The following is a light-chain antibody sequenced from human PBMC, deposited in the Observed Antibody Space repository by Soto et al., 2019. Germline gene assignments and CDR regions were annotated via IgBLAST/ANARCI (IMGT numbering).Light chain of an antibody. CDR3: SSYTSSSTLGV. CDR2: DVN. Sequence: QSALTQPASESGSPGQSITISCTGSSSDVGGYNYVSWYQQHPGKAPKLIIYDVNNRPSGVSDRFSGSKSGNTASLTISGLQAEDEADYYRSSYTSSSTLGVFGGGTKLTVL. V-gene: IGLV2-14*03. CDR1: SSDVGGYNY. J-gene: IGLJ3*02.